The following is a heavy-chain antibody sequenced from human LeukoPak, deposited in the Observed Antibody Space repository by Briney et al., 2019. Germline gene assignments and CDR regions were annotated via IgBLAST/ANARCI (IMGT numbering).Heavy chain of an antibody. V-gene: IGHV1-69*10. CDR1: GGTFSSYA. CDR2: IILILGIA. J-gene: IGHJ4*02. CDR3: ARGPPLYYYDSSGLPDFDY. Sequence: VKVSCKASGGTFSSYAISWVRQAPGQGLEWMGRIILILGIANYAQKFQGRVTITADKSTSTAYMELSSLRSEDTAVYYCARGPPLYYYDSSGLPDFDYWGQGTLVTVSS. D-gene: IGHD3-22*01.